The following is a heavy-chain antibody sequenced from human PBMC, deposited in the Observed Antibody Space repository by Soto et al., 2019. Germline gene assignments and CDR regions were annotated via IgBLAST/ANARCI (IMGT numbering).Heavy chain of an antibody. Sequence: LRLSCAASGFTFSMYFMHWVRRAPDKGLEWVAVISDDGSNKYYADSVKGRFTISRDNSKNTLFLQMDSLRDEDTAVYYCAGGTDYWGLGTLVTVSS. CDR1: GFTFSMYF. CDR2: ISDDGSNK. CDR3: AGGTDY. J-gene: IGHJ4*02. D-gene: IGHD1-1*01. V-gene: IGHV3-30-3*01.